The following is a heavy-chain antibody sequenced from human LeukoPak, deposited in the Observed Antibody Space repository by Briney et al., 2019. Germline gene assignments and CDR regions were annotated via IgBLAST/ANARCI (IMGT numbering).Heavy chain of an antibody. CDR1: GYAFTSYD. V-gene: IGHV1-8*01. D-gene: IGHD3-10*01. Sequence: ASVKVSCKASGYAFTSYDINWVRQATGQGLEWMGRMNPNSGNTGYAQKFQGRVTMTRNTSISTAYMELSSLRSEDTAVYYCARFGRLYYFDYWGQGTLVTVSS. CDR2: MNPNSGNT. J-gene: IGHJ4*02. CDR3: ARFGRLYYFDY.